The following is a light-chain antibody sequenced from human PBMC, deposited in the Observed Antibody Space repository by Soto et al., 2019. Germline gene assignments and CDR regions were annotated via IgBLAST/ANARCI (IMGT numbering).Light chain of an antibody. CDR3: AAWDDSLNGYV. Sequence: QSVLTQPPSVAEAPRQRVTISCSGSSSNIGNNAVNWYQQLPGKAPKLLIYYDDLLPSGVSDRFSGSKSGTSASLAISGLQSEDEADYYCAAWDDSLNGYVVGTGTKLTVL. CDR2: YDD. J-gene: IGLJ1*01. V-gene: IGLV1-36*01. CDR1: SSNIGNNA.